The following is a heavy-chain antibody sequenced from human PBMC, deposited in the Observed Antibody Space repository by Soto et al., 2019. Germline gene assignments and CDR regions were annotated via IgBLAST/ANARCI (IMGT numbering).Heavy chain of an antibody. V-gene: IGHV5-51*01. CDR3: AAGLGFGDPLAHFDY. CDR2: IYPGDSDT. D-gene: IGHD3-10*01. J-gene: IGHJ4*02. CDR1: GYSFTSYW. Sequence: PGESLKISCKGSGYSFTSYWIGWVRQMPGKGLEWMGIIYPGDSDTRYSPSFQGQVTISADKSISTAYLQWSSLKASDTAMYYCAAGLGFGDPLAHFDYWGQGTLVNVSS.